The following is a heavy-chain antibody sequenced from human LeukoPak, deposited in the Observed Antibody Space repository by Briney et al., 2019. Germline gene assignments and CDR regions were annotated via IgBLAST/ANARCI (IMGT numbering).Heavy chain of an antibody. CDR3: TRATSLITMVRGVPFDY. Sequence: GGSLRLSCTASGFTFGDYAMSWFRQAPGKWLEWVGFIRSKAYGGTTEYAASVKGRFTISRDDSKSIAYLQMNSLKTEDTAVYYCTRATSLITMVRGVPFDYWGQGTLVTVSS. J-gene: IGHJ4*02. D-gene: IGHD3-10*01. V-gene: IGHV3-49*03. CDR1: GFTFGDYA. CDR2: IRSKAYGGTT.